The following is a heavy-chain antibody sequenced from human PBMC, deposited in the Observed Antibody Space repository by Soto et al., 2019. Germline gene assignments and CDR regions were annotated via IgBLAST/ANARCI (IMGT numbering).Heavy chain of an antibody. Sequence: GASVKVSCKXSRYSFTTYALHWVRQAPGQRLEWMGWINAGNGDTKYSEKLQGRVTITRDTSANTAYMELSSLRSEDTSVYYCARDPGTGAALRAYHFDYWGQGTVVTV. CDR2: INAGNGDT. D-gene: IGHD1-1*01. CDR3: ARDPGTGAALRAYHFDY. CDR1: RYSFTTYA. J-gene: IGHJ4*02. V-gene: IGHV1-3*01.